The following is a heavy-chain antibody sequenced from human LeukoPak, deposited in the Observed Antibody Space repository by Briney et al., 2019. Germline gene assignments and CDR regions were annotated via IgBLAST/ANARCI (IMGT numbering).Heavy chain of an antibody. J-gene: IGHJ4*02. CDR1: GGSISSGGYY. D-gene: IGHD6-13*01. Sequence: SQTLSLSCTVSGGSISSGGYYWSWIRQHPGKGLEWIGNIYYSGSTYYNPSLKSRVTISLDTSKNQFSLKLSSVTAADTAVYYCARDYRPYSSSWYYDYWGQGTLVTVSS. V-gene: IGHV4-31*03. CDR3: ARDYRPYSSSWYYDY. CDR2: IYYSGST.